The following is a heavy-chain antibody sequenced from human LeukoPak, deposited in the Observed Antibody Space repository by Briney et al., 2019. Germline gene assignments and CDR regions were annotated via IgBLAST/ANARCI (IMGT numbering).Heavy chain of an antibody. D-gene: IGHD3-22*01. CDR2: IRNQAYGGTT. CDR1: GFTFGDYT. J-gene: IGHJ4*02. Sequence: GRSLRLSCTASGFTFGDYTMNWVRQAPGKGLEWVGFIRNQAYGGTTEYAASVKGRFTISRGDSKSIAYLQMNSLKTEDTAVYYCTRDQLDSSRYYYADYWGQGTLVTVSS. CDR3: TRDQLDSSRYYYADY. V-gene: IGHV3-49*04.